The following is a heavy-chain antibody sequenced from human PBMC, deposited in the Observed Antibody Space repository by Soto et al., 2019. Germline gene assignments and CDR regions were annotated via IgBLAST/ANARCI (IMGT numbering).Heavy chain of an antibody. CDR3: AKFMSGQYDFWSGYYVPQDYYYGMDV. J-gene: IGHJ6*02. V-gene: IGHV3-23*01. Sequence: GGSLRLSCAASGFTFSSYAMSWVRQAPGKGLEWVSAISGSGGSTYYADSVKGRFTISRDNSKNTLYLQMNSLRAEDTAVYYCAKFMSGQYDFWSGYYVPQDYYYGMDVWGQGTTVTVSS. CDR1: GFTFSSYA. CDR2: ISGSGGST. D-gene: IGHD3-3*01.